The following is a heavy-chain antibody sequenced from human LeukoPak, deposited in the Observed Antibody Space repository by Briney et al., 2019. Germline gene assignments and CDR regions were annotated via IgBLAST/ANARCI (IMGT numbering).Heavy chain of an antibody. Sequence: SETLSLTCTVSGGSISSYYWSWIRQPPGKGLEWIGYIYYSGSTNYNPSLKSRVTISVDTSKNQFSLKLSSVTAADTAVYYCARDFPTGITMRSNWFDPWGQGTLVTVSS. V-gene: IGHV4-59*12. J-gene: IGHJ5*02. D-gene: IGHD3-22*01. CDR1: GGSISSYY. CDR3: ARDFPTGITMRSNWFDP. CDR2: IYYSGST.